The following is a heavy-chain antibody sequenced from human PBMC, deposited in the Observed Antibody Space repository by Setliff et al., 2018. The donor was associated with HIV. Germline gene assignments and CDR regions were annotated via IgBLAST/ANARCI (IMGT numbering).Heavy chain of an antibody. CDR3: ARVIAVAGHFDY. D-gene: IGHD6-19*01. Sequence: GASVKVSCKASGYTFTSYYMHWARQAPGQGLEWMGIINPSGGSTSYAQKFQGRVTMTRDTSTSTVYMELSSLRSEDTAVYYCARVIAVAGHFDYWGQGTLVTVSS. CDR1: GYTFTSYY. J-gene: IGHJ4*02. V-gene: IGHV1-46*01. CDR2: INPSGGST.